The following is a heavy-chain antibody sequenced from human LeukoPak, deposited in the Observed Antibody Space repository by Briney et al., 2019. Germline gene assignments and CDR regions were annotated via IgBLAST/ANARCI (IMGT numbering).Heavy chain of an antibody. J-gene: IGHJ4*02. CDR3: AMMYSGTYSFDY. D-gene: IGHD1-26*01. V-gene: IGHV3-48*02. CDR1: GFTLSNYY. Sequence: GGSLRLSCAASGFTLSNYYMNWVRQAPGKGLEWVSFISGSSTTIYYADSVKGRFTISRDNAKNSLYLQMNSLRDEDTAVYYCAMMYSGTYSFDYWGQGTLVTASS. CDR2: ISGSSTTI.